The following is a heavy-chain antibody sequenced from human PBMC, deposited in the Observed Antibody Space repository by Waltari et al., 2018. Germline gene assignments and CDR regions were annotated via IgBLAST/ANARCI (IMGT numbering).Heavy chain of an antibody. CDR1: GGSFSGYY. J-gene: IGHJ5*02. Sequence: QVQLQQWGAGLLKPSETLSLTCAVYGGSFSGYYWSWSRQPPGKGLEWIGEINHSGSTNYNPSLKSRVTISVDTSKNQFSLKLSSVTAADTAVYYCARDLSSGDYWFDPWGQGTLVTVSS. V-gene: IGHV4-34*01. CDR3: ARDLSSGDYWFDP. D-gene: IGHD4-17*01. CDR2: INHSGST.